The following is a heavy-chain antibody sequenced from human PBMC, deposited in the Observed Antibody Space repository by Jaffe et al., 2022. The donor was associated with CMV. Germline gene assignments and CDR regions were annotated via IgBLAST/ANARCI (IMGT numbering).Heavy chain of an antibody. D-gene: IGHD4-4*01. J-gene: IGHJ4*02. Sequence: EVQLVESGGGIVQPGGSLRLSCAASGFTFSNYWMHWVRQAPGKGLVWVSRLNNDGSHTTYGESVKGRFAISRDNAKNTLYLEMNSLSADDTAVYYCARGSESNGFRLFDNWGQGTRVTVSS. CDR1: GFTFSNYW. CDR2: LNNDGSHT. CDR3: ARGSESNGFRLFDN. V-gene: IGHV3-74*03.